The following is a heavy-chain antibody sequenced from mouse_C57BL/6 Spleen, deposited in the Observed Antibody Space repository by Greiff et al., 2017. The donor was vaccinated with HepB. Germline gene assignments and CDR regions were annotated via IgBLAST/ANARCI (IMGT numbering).Heavy chain of an antibody. D-gene: IGHD1-1*01. CDR2: INPNNGGT. J-gene: IGHJ4*01. V-gene: IGHV1-26*01. CDR3: ARWSYYGSSPLDY. CDR1: GYTFTDYY. Sequence: VQLQQSGPELVKPGASVKISCKASGYTFTDYYMNWVKQSHGKSLEWIGDINPNNGGTSYNQKFKGKATLTVDKSSSTAYMELRSLTSEDSAVYYCARWSYYGSSPLDYWGQGTSVTVSS.